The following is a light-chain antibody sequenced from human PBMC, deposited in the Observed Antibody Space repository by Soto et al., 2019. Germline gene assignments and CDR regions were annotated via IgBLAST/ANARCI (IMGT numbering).Light chain of an antibody. CDR1: QSISSY. J-gene: IGKJ5*01. CDR2: AAS. Sequence: DIRMTQSPSSLSASVGDRVTITCRASQSISSYLHWYQQKPGKAPKLLIYAASNLQSGVPSRFSASGSGTDFTLTLNSLQPEDFATYYCQQSYSTPITFGQGTRLEIK. CDR3: QQSYSTPIT. V-gene: IGKV1-39*01.